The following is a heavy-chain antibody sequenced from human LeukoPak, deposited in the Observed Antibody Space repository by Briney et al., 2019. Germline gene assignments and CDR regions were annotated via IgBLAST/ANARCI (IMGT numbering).Heavy chain of an antibody. J-gene: IGHJ3*02. Sequence: GASVKVSCKASGYTFTGYYMHWVRQAPGQGLEWMGRINPNSGGTSYAQKFQGRVTMTRDTSISTAYMELSRLRSDDTAVYYCARDCSSTSCTDDAFDIWGQGTMVTVSS. CDR2: INPNSGGT. CDR1: GYTFTGYY. CDR3: ARDCSSTSCTDDAFDI. V-gene: IGHV1-2*06. D-gene: IGHD2-2*01.